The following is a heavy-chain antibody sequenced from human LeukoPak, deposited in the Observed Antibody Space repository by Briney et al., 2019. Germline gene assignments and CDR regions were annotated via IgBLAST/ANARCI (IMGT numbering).Heavy chain of an antibody. CDR2: IDSDSART. V-gene: IGHV3-23*01. CDR1: GFAFDQYA. J-gene: IGHJ6*02. CDR3: SARQPXYGMRF. D-gene: IGHD1-1*01. Sequence: PGGSLRLSCSASGFAFDQYAMNWVRQAPERGLEWVSTIDSDSARTLYADSVKGRFTISRDNYKNILYLQLNSLRAEDTAVYYCSARQPXYGMRFWGQGTTVIVSS.